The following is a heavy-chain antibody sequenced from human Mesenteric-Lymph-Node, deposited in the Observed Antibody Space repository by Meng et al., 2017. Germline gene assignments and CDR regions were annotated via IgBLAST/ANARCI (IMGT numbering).Heavy chain of an antibody. CDR3: ARDWGSFCGVHCRCITH. CDR2: ISHEGTFT. J-gene: IGHJ4*02. Sequence: GESLKISCAASGFTFSSYEMNWVRQAPGKGLEWLAVISHEGTFTQYADSVKDRFTISRDNSRNTLFLQMNSLDSDDTAVYFCARDWGSFCGVHCRCITHWGQGTLVTVSS. D-gene: IGHD2-21*02. V-gene: IGHV3-30*01. CDR1: GFTFSSYE.